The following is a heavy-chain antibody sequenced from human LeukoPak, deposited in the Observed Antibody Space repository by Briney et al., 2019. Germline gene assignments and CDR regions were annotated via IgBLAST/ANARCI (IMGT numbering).Heavy chain of an antibody. CDR3: ARDRPYYDFWSGPRIYYHYYGMDV. CDR2: IYTSGST. CDR1: GGSISSYY. V-gene: IGHV4-4*07. D-gene: IGHD3-3*01. Sequence: SETLSLTCTVSGGSISSYYWSWIRQPAGKGLEWIGRIYTSGSTNYNPSLKSRVTMSVDTSKSQFSLKLSSVTAADTAVYYCARDRPYYDFWSGPRIYYHYYGMDVWGQGTTVTVSS. J-gene: IGHJ6*02.